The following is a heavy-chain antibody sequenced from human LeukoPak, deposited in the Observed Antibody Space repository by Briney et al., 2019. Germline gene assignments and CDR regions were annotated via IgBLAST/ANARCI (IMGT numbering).Heavy chain of an antibody. V-gene: IGHV3-23*01. Sequence: PGGSLRLSCAASGFTFSSYAMSWVRQAPGKGVEWVSAISGSGGSTYYADSVKGRFTISRDNSKNTLYLQMNSLRAEDTAVYYCAKDYYYDSSGYYYRGVFDYWGQGTLVTVSS. CDR3: AKDYYYDSSGYYYRGVFDY. CDR1: GFTFSSYA. J-gene: IGHJ4*02. CDR2: ISGSGGST. D-gene: IGHD3-22*01.